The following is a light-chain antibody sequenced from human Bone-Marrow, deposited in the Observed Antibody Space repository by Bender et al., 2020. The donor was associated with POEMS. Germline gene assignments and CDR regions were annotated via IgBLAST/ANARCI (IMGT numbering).Light chain of an antibody. CDR3: AAWDAVLSGGV. J-gene: IGLJ3*02. CDR2: EVT. CDR1: SSDVGGYNH. V-gene: IGLV2-8*01. Sequence: QSALTQPPSASGSPGQSVTISCTGTSSDVGGYNHVSWYQQHPGKAPKLMIYEVTKRPSGVPDRFSASESGNTAPLTVTGLQAEDEADYYWAAWDAVLSGGVFGGGTKLTVL.